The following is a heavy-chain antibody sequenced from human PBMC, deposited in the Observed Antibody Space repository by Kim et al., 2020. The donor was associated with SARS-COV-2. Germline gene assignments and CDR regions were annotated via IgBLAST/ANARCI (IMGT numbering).Heavy chain of an antibody. Sequence: YSPSFQGQVTISDDKSISTAYLQWSSLKASDTAMYYCARREGLRVRGFDVWGQGTMVTVSS. D-gene: IGHD4-17*01. CDR3: ARREGLRVRGFDV. J-gene: IGHJ3*01. V-gene: IGHV5-51*01.